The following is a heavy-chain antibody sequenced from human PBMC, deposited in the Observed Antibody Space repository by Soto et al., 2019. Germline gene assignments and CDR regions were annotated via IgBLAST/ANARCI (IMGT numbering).Heavy chain of an antibody. V-gene: IGHV3-33*01. D-gene: IGHD6-13*01. CDR3: ARAKYSSRWYPFDY. Sequence: QVQLVESGGGVVQPGRSLRLSCAASGFTFSSYGMHWVRQAPGKGLEWVAVIWYDGSNEYYADSVKGRFTLSRDNSKNKLYLQMNSLRAEDTAVYYYARAKYSSRWYPFDYWGQGTLVTVSS. CDR2: IWYDGSNE. J-gene: IGHJ4*02. CDR1: GFTFSSYG.